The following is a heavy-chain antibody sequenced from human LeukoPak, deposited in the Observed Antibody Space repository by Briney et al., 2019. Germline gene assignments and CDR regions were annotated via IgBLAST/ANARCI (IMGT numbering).Heavy chain of an antibody. J-gene: IGHJ4*02. CDR2: ISGDGGST. Sequence: GRSLRLSCAASGFTFDDYAMHWVRQPPGKGLEWVSLISGDGGSTYYADSVKGRFTISRDNSKNSLYLQMNSLRTEDTALYYCAKDLGDPRYYYDSSGSLDYWGQGTLVTVSS. D-gene: IGHD3-22*01. CDR3: AKDLGDPRYYYDSSGSLDY. V-gene: IGHV3-43*02. CDR1: GFTFDDYA.